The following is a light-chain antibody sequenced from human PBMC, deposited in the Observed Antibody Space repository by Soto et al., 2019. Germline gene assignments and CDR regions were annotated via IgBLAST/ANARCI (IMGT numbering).Light chain of an antibody. CDR3: QSYDNRLSGYV. CDR1: SSNIGSGYD. V-gene: IGLV1-40*01. CDR2: GNT. Sequence: QSVLTQPHSVSGAPGQRVTISCTGGSSNIGSGYDVHWYQQLPGTAPKLLIYGNTNRPSGVPDRFSASTSATSASLAITGLQAEDEGDYYCQSYDNRLSGYVFGTGTKLTVL. J-gene: IGLJ1*01.